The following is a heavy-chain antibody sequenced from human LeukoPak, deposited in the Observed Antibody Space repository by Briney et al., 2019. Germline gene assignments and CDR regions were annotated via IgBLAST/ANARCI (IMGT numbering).Heavy chain of an antibody. Sequence: PSETLSLTCTVSGGSISSSSYYWGWIRQPPGKGLEWIGSIYYSGSTYYNPSLKSRVTISVDTSKNQFSLKLSSVTAADTAVYYCASHIHAYGEGVNWFDPWGQGTLVTVSS. CDR1: GGSISSSSYY. J-gene: IGHJ5*02. CDR3: ASHIHAYGEGVNWFDP. V-gene: IGHV4-39*01. D-gene: IGHD4-17*01. CDR2: IYYSGST.